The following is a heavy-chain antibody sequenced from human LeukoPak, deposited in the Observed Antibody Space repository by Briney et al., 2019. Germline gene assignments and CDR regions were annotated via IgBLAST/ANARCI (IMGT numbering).Heavy chain of an antibody. CDR3: ARDTTHYADHLDY. CDR1: GFTFSSYA. J-gene: IGHJ4*02. Sequence: GGSLRLSCAASGFTFSSYAMHWVRQAPGKGLEWVAVISYDGSNKYYADSVKGRFTISRDNSKNTLYLQMNSLRAEDTAVYYCARDTTHYADHLDYWGQGALVTVSS. D-gene: IGHD4-17*01. V-gene: IGHV3-30-3*01. CDR2: ISYDGSNK.